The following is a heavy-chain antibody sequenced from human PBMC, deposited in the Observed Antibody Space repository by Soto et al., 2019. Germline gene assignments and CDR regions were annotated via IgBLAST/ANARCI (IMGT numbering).Heavy chain of an antibody. V-gene: IGHV3-23*01. D-gene: IGHD3-10*01. CDR3: AKGYYYDSGNFDY. CDR2: IGGSGDST. Sequence: EVQLLESGGGLVQPGGSLRLSCAASGFTFRNFAMGWVRQAPGKGLEWVSAIGGSGDSTYYADSVKGRFAISRDTFRNTLYLQMDSLRAEDTALYYCAKGYYYDSGNFDYWGQGSLVTVSS. CDR1: GFTFRNFA. J-gene: IGHJ4*02.